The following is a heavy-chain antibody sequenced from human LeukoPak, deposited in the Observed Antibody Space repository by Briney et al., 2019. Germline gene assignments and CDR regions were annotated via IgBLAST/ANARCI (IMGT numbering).Heavy chain of an antibody. V-gene: IGHV6-1*01. D-gene: IGHD3-10*01. CDR1: GDSVSSNSAA. CDR3: ARGNDASGSLADLIDY. Sequence: SQTLSLTCAISGDSVSSNSAAWNWIRQSPSRGLEWLGRTYYRSKWYNEYGLSVKSRITIHPDTFKNQFSLQLNSVTPEDTAVYYCARGNDASGSLADLIDYWGQGTLVTVSS. J-gene: IGHJ4*02. CDR2: TYYRSKWYN.